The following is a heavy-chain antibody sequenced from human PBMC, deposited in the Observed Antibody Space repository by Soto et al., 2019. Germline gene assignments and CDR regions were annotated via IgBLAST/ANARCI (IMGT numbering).Heavy chain of an antibody. CDR2: VSAYNRNS. CDR3: ARDRQWEPLLY. D-gene: IGHD1-26*01. CDR1: GYTFRNYG. J-gene: IGHJ4*02. V-gene: IGHV1-18*01. Sequence: QVHLVQSGSEVKKPGASVRVTCKASGYTFRNYGISWVREAPGQGLEWMGWVSAYNRNSNYAQKFEDRVIMTADTATSTAYLELRGLRSDDTAIYYCARDRQWEPLLYWGQGTLVTVSS.